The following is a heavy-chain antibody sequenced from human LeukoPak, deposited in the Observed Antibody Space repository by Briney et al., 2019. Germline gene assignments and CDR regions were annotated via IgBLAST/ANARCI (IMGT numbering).Heavy chain of an antibody. CDR2: ISSSSSYM. Sequence: GGSLRLSCAASGFTFSSYSMNWVRQAPGKGLEWVSSISSSSSYMYYADSVKGRFTISRDNAKNSLYLQMNSLRAEDTAVYYCARESNSGSYSYYFDYWGQGTLVTVSS. D-gene: IGHD1-26*01. CDR1: GFTFSSYS. CDR3: ARESNSGSYSYYFDY. J-gene: IGHJ4*02. V-gene: IGHV3-21*01.